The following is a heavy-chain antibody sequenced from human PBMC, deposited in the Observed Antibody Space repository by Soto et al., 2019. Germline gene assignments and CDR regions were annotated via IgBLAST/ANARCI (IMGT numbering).Heavy chain of an antibody. CDR1: GFTISTYG. J-gene: IGHJ4*02. Sequence: QVQLVESGGGVVQPGRSLRLSCAVSGFTISTYGMLWVRQAPGKGLEWVAVISRDGGNKYYADSVKGRFTISRDNSRNTLFLEMNSLRGDDMAVYYCTGEVASGYWGQGTLVTVSS. CDR2: ISRDGGNK. CDR3: TGEVASGY. V-gene: IGHV3-30*03. D-gene: IGHD2-8*02.